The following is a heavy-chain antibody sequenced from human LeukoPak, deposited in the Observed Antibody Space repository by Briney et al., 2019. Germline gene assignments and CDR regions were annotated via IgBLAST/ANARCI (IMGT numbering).Heavy chain of an antibody. CDR3: ARVGAVAAIPYYYYYMDV. J-gene: IGHJ6*03. CDR2: VYTSGST. Sequence: PSETLSLTCTVSGGSISSYYWSWIRQPAGKGLEWIGRVYTSGSTNYNPSLKSRVTMSVDTSKNQFSLKLSSVTAADTAVNYCARVGAVAAIPYYYYYMDVWGKGTTVTVSS. D-gene: IGHD6-19*01. CDR1: GGSISSYY. V-gene: IGHV4-4*07.